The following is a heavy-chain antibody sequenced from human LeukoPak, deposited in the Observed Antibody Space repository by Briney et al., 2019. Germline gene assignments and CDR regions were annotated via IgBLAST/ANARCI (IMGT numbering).Heavy chain of an antibody. CDR1: GGTFSSYA. J-gene: IGHJ4*02. CDR2: IIPIFGTA. V-gene: IGHV1-69*06. D-gene: IGHD1-26*01. CDR3: ARTDSGSFSFDC. Sequence: SVKVSCKASGGTFSSYAISWVRQAPGQGLEWMGRIIPIFGTANYAQNFQDRVTITADKSTSTAYMELSSLRSEDTAVYYCARTDSGSFSFDCWGQGTLVTVSS.